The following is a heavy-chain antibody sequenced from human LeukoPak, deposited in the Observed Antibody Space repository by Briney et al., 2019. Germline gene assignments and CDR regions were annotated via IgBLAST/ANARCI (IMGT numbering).Heavy chain of an antibody. D-gene: IGHD5-18*01. Sequence: ASVKVSCKASGYTFTSYDINWVRQATGQGLEWMGWMNPNSGNTGYAQKFQGRVTMNRNNSIRTAYMELSSLRSEDTAVYSCERVLGYSYGHDYWGQGTLVTVSS. CDR1: GYTFTSYD. J-gene: IGHJ4*02. CDR2: MNPNSGNT. CDR3: ERVLGYSYGHDY. V-gene: IGHV1-8*01.